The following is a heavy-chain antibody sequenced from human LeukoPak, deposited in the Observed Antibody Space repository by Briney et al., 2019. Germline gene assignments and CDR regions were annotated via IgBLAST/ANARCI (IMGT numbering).Heavy chain of an antibody. CDR3: ARDRYCSGGSCYRLYLYY. CDR2: INPNSGGT. CDR1: GYTFTVYY. D-gene: IGHD2-15*01. V-gene: IGHV1-2*02. Sequence: ASVKVSCKASGYTFTVYYMHWVRQAPGQGLEWMGWINPNSGGTNYAQKFQGRVTMTRDTSISTAYMELSRLRSDDTAVYYCARDRYCSGGSCYRLYLYYWGQGTLVTVSS. J-gene: IGHJ4*02.